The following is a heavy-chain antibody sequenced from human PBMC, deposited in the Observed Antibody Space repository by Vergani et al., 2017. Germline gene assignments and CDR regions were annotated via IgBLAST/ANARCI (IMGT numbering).Heavy chain of an antibody. CDR1: GFTFDDYA. V-gene: IGHV3-9*01. CDR3: ARATGTYYYDSSGPDDAFDI. CDR2: ISWNSGSI. D-gene: IGHD3-22*01. Sequence: EVQLVESGGGLVQPGRSLRLSCAASGFTFDDYAMHWVRQAPGKGLEWVSGISWNSGSIGYADSVKGRFTISRDNAKNSLYLQMNSLRAEDTALYYCARATGTYYYDSSGPDDAFDIWGQGTMVTVSS. J-gene: IGHJ3*02.